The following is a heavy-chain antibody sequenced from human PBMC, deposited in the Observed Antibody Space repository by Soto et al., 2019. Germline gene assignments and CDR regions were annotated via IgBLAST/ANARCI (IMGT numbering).Heavy chain of an antibody. V-gene: IGHV3-23*01. CDR2: ISVSDAFI. CDR1: GFNVGAFA. J-gene: IGHJ4*02. D-gene: IGHD1-20*01. Sequence: EVQLLESGGDLVQPGGSLRLSCAASGFNVGAFAVNWVRQAPGKGLEWVSGISVSDAFIYYADSVRGRFSISRDASENILYLQMNSLRVDDTALYYCTRETVGGITVLDYWGPGTLVTVSS. CDR3: TRETVGGITVLDY.